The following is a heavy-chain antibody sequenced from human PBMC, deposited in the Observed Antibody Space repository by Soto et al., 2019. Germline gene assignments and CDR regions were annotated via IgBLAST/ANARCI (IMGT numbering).Heavy chain of an antibody. CDR2: IIPILGIA. J-gene: IGHJ4*02. V-gene: IGHV1-69*02. Sequence: SVKVSCKASGGTFSSYTISWVRQAPGQGLEWMGRIIPILGIANYAQKFQGRVTITADKSTSTAYMELSSLRSEDTAVYYCASSTGATSYYFDYWGQGTLVTVSS. CDR1: GGTFSSYT. D-gene: IGHD1-26*01. CDR3: ASSTGATSYYFDY.